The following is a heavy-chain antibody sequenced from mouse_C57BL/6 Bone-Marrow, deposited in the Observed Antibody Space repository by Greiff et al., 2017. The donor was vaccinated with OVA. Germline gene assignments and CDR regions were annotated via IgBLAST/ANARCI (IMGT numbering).Heavy chain of an antibody. J-gene: IGHJ3*01. CDR3: ASDYGSSPAWFAY. V-gene: IGHV2-4*01. CDR2: IWSGGST. D-gene: IGHD1-1*01. CDR1: GFSLTSYG. Sequence: VQRVESGPGLVQPSQSLSITCTVSGFSLTSYGVHWVRQPPGKGLEWLGVIWSGGSTDYNAAFISRLSISKDNSKSQVFFKMNSLQADDTAIYYCASDYGSSPAWFAYWGQGTLVTVSA.